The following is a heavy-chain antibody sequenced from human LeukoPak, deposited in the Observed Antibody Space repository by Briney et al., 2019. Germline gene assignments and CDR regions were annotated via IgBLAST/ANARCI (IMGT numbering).Heavy chain of an antibody. V-gene: IGHV3-33*01. J-gene: IGHJ3*02. CDR2: IWYDGSNK. CDR1: GFTFSSYG. CDR3: ARDCSGGSCDAFDI. D-gene: IGHD2-15*01. Sequence: RSLRLSCAASGFTFSSYGMHWVRQAPGKGLEWVAVIWYDGSNKYYADSVKGRFTISRDNSKNTLYLQMNSLRAEDTAVYYCARDCSGGSCDAFDIWGQGTMVTVS.